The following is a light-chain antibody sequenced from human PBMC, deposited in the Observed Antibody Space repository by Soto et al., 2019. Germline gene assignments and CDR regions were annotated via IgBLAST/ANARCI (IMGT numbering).Light chain of an antibody. CDR1: QTVSSY. Sequence: VFTQSPGTLYLSPGERATLSCRASQTVSSYLTWYQQRPGQAPRLLIYGASKRATGIPDRFSGSGSGTDFTLTISRLEPEDFALYYCQQYGTSPTTFGQVTRLEIK. V-gene: IGKV3-20*01. CDR3: QQYGTSPTT. CDR2: GAS. J-gene: IGKJ5*01.